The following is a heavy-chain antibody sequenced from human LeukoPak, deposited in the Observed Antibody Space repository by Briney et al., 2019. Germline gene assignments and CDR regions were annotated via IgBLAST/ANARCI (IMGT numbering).Heavy chain of an antibody. CDR2: IYYIGTT. D-gene: IGHD2-15*01. CDR3: ARETAAGYFDS. CDR1: GGSISSYY. Sequence: SETLSLTCTVSGGSISSYYWSWIRQPPGKGLEWIGNIYYIGTTNYNPSLKSRVTISVDLSKNQFSLKLRSVTAADTAVYYCARETAAGYFDSWGQGTLVTVSS. J-gene: IGHJ4*02. V-gene: IGHV4-59*01.